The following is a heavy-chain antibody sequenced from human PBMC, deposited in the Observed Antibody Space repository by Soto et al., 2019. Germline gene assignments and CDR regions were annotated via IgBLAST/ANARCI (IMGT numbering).Heavy chain of an antibody. CDR1: GGSISSYY. CDR3: ARVGAMAPRRDYFDY. D-gene: IGHD5-18*01. V-gene: IGHV4-4*07. Sequence: QVQLQESGPGLVKPSETLSLTCTVSGGSISSYYWSWIRQPAGKGLEWIGRIYTSGSTNYNPSLKSRVTMSVDTSKNQFSLKLSSVTAADTAVYYCARVGAMAPRRDYFDYWGQGTLVTVSS. CDR2: IYTSGST. J-gene: IGHJ4*02.